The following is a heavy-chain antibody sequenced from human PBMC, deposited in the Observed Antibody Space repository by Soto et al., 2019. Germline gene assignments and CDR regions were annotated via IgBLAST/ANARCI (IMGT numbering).Heavy chain of an antibody. D-gene: IGHD2-8*02. Sequence: VQLVESGGGVVQPGRSLRLSCAASGFTVSSYGMHWVRQAPGKGLEWVAVISRDGGTKYYADSVKGRFTISRDNSRNPLFLEMNSLRGDDMAGYYCTGEVASGYWGQGTLVTVSS. J-gene: IGHJ4*02. CDR1: GFTVSSYG. CDR3: TGEVASGY. CDR2: ISRDGGTK. V-gene: IGHV3-30*03.